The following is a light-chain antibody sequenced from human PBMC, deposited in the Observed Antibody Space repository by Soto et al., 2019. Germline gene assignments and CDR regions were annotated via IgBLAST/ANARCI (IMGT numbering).Light chain of an antibody. J-gene: IGLJ3*02. CDR1: SSDVGGYNY. V-gene: IGLV2-14*01. CDR3: LLYYGDGQLV. CDR2: GVS. Sequence: QSALTQPASVSGSPGQSITISCTGNSSDVGGYNYVSWYQQHPGKAPKLMIYGVSNRPSGISTRFSGSKSGDTASLTISGLQAEDEADYHCLLYYGDGQLVFGGGTKVTVL.